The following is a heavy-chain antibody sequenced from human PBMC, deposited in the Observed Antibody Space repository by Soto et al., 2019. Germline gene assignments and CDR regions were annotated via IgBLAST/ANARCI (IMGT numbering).Heavy chain of an antibody. CDR1: GYTFTTYY. CDR3: ARAGYCSGGTCFHGNCDY. J-gene: IGHJ4*02. V-gene: IGHV1-46*01. CDR2: INPNGGST. D-gene: IGHD2-15*01. Sequence: QVQLVQSGAEVKRPGASVKVSCKASGYTFTTYYMHWVRQAPGQGLEWLGIINPNGGSTTYAQKFQGRVTMTRDTFTSTGYLELSSLRSEDTAVYYCARAGYCSGGTCFHGNCDYWGQGTLVTVSA.